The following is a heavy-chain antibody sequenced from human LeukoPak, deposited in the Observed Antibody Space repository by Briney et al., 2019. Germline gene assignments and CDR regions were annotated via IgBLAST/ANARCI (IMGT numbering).Heavy chain of an antibody. V-gene: IGHV3-48*03. D-gene: IGHD2-2*02. CDR3: ARVGTIQYFDH. Sequence: GGSLRLSCAASGFTFNTYDMNWVRQAPGKGPEWLSYSDGSGSTTYYADSVKGRFTVSRDNAKQSLDLQMNSLRVEDTAVYYCARVGTIQYFDHWGQATLVTVSS. J-gene: IGHJ4*02. CDR1: GFTFNTYD. CDR2: SDGSGSTT.